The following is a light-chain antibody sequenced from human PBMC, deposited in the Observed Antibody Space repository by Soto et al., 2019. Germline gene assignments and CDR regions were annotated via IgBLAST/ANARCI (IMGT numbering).Light chain of an antibody. CDR3: SSYTTTSSVA. Sequence: QSALTQPASVSGSPGQSITISCTGSSSDVGGYNYVSWYQQHPGKAPKLMIYGVINRPSGVSNRFSGSKSGNTASLTISGLQAEDEADYYCSSYTTTSSVAFGGGTKLTVL. CDR2: GVI. J-gene: IGLJ2*01. CDR1: SSDVGGYNY. V-gene: IGLV2-14*01.